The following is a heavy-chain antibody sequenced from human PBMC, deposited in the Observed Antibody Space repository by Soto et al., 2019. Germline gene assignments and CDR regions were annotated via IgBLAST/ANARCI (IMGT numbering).Heavy chain of an antibody. D-gene: IGHD3-10*01. CDR2: IYYSGSA. CDR3: ARGVGFGYYYYHMDL. CDR1: CVTGTYVFCR. Sequence: SVMQSTPNSVFCVTGTYVFCRRSLITQTPGKGLEWIGYIYYSGSADYNPSLGSRVTISIDTSKNQFSLKLTSVTAADTAVYYCARGVGFGYYYYHMDLWGQGTTVNGSS. J-gene: IGHJ6*02. V-gene: IGHV4-61*01.